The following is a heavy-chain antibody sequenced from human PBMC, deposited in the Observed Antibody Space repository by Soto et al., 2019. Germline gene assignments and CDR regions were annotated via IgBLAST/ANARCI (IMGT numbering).Heavy chain of an antibody. CDR3: AKDYPHLVATRRLFDY. Sequence: EVQLLESGGGLVQPGGSLRLSCAASGFTFSSYAMSWVRQAPGKGLEWVSAISGSGGSKYYADSVKGRFTISRDNSKNTLYLQMNSLRADDTAVYYCAKDYPHLVATRRLFDYWGQGTLVTVSS. V-gene: IGHV3-23*01. CDR1: GFTFSSYA. D-gene: IGHD2-15*01. CDR2: ISGSGGSK. J-gene: IGHJ4*02.